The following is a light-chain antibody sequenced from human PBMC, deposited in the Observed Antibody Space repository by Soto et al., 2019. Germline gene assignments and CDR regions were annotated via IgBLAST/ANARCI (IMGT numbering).Light chain of an antibody. CDR3: QQYYSSPWT. CDR2: GAS. J-gene: IGKJ1*01. V-gene: IGKV3-20*01. Sequence: EIVLTQSPGTLSLSPGERATLSCRASQSVSNSYLAWYQRIPGQSPRLLIYGASRRATSIPDRFSGSGSGTDFNLTISRLEPEDFAVYYCQQYYSSPWTFGKGTKVEIK. CDR1: QSVSNSY.